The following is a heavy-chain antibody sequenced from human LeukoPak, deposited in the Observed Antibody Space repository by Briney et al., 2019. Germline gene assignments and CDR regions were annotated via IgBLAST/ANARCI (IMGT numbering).Heavy chain of an antibody. J-gene: IGHJ4*02. CDR3: AKEGYSS. Sequence: SETLSPTCAVYGGSFSGYYWSWIRQPPGKGLEWIGEINHSGSTNYNPSLKSRVTISVDTSKNQLSLKLSSVTAADTAVYYCAKEGYSSWGQGTLVTVSS. CDR1: GGSFSGYY. V-gene: IGHV4-34*01. CDR2: INHSGST. D-gene: IGHD6-13*01.